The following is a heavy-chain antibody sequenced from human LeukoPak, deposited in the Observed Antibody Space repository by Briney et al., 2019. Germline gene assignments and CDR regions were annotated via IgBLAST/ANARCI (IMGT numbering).Heavy chain of an antibody. CDR3: ARDRGIAEADSFDP. V-gene: IGHV1-18*01. CDR2: IDTYSGKT. J-gene: IGHJ5*02. CDR1: GYTYTTDG. D-gene: IGHD6-13*01. Sequence: GASVKVSCKASGYTYTTDGISWVRQAPGQGLEWMGWIDTYSGKTNYAQKFQGRVTMTSDTSTSTAYMGLRSLRSDDTAVYYCARDRGIAEADSFDPWGQGTLVTVSS.